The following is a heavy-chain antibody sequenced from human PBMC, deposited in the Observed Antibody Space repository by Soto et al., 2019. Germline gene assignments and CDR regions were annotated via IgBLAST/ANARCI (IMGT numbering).Heavy chain of an antibody. Sequence: GGSLRLSCAASGFSFGSYALSWVRQAPGKGLEWVSTISGSDGKTFYADSVKGRFSISRDTSQNTLYLQMNSLRADDTAIYYCAGWSYLDYWGQGTRVTVSS. J-gene: IGHJ4*02. D-gene: IGHD3-3*01. V-gene: IGHV3-23*01. CDR3: AGWSYLDY. CDR2: ISGSDGKT. CDR1: GFSFGSYA.